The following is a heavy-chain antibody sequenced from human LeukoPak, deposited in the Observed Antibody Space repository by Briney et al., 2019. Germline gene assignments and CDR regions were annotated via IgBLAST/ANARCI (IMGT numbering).Heavy chain of an antibody. Sequence: SETLSLTCTVSGGSISSYYWSWIRQPPGKGLEWIGEINHSGGTNYDPSLKSRVTISVDTSKNQFSLKLSSVTAADTAVYYCARVTMVRGVNWYFDLWGRGTLVTVSS. CDR1: GGSISSYY. J-gene: IGHJ2*01. CDR2: INHSGGT. D-gene: IGHD3-10*01. CDR3: ARVTMVRGVNWYFDL. V-gene: IGHV4-34*01.